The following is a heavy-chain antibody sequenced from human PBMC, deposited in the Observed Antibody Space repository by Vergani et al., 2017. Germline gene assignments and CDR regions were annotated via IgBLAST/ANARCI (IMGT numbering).Heavy chain of an antibody. D-gene: IGHD5-18*01. J-gene: IGHJ4*02. Sequence: QVQLPESGPGLVKPSETLSLTCTVSGGSISSYYWSWIRQPPGKGLEWIGYIYYSGSTNYNPSLKSRVTISVDTSKNQFSLKLSSVTAADTAVYYCARSLGYSYGYVGWGQGTLVTVSS. V-gene: IGHV4-59*08. CDR3: ARSLGYSYGYVG. CDR2: IYYSGST. CDR1: GGSISSYY.